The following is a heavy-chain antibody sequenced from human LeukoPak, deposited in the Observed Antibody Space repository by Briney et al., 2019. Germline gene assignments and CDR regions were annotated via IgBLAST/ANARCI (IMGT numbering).Heavy chain of an antibody. Sequence: SETLSLTCTVSGYSISSGYYWGWIRQPPGKGLEWIGSIYHSGSTYYNPSLKSRVTISVDTSKNQFSLKLSSVTAADTAVYYCARGGSIVVVPAASNWFDPWGQGTLVTVSS. J-gene: IGHJ5*02. D-gene: IGHD2-2*01. CDR1: GYSISSGYY. V-gene: IGHV4-38-2*02. CDR3: ARGGSIVVVPAASNWFDP. CDR2: IYHSGST.